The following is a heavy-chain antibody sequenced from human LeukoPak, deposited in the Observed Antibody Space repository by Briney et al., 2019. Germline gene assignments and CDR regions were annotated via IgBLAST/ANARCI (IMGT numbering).Heavy chain of an antibody. Sequence: GESLKISCKGSGYSFTRYWIGWVRQMPGKGLEWMGIIYPGDSGTRYSPSFQGQVTISADKSISTAYLQWSSLKASDTAMYYCARGTNSGWNWFDPWGQGTLVTVSS. D-gene: IGHD6-19*01. J-gene: IGHJ5*02. CDR3: ARGTNSGWNWFDP. CDR1: GYSFTRYW. V-gene: IGHV5-51*01. CDR2: IYPGDSGT.